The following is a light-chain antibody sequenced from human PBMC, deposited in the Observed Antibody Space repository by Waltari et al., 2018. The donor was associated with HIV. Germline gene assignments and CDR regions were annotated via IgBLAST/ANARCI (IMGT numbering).Light chain of an antibody. CDR1: ALSKEY. CDR2: KDN. CDR3: QSVDSYDTTMI. J-gene: IGLJ2*01. Sequence: SYELTQSPSVSVSPGQTARITCSGNALSKEYVYWYQHKSVQAPVLVMYKDNERPSGIPWRFPGSSSGTTVTLTISGVQAEDEADYYCQSVDSYDTTMIFGGGTKLFVL. V-gene: IGLV3-25*03.